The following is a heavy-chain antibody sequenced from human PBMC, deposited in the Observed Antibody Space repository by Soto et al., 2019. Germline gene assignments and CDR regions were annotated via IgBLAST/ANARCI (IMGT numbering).Heavy chain of an antibody. Sequence: GGSLRLSCVASGFTFSSYWMIWVRQAPGKGLEWVANIKQDGSEKYYVDSVKGRFTISRDNAKNSLYLQMNSLRAEDTAVYYCAREGAKELRYFDWLSDAFDIWGQGTMVTVSS. CDR1: GFTFSSYW. CDR2: IKQDGSEK. CDR3: AREGAKELRYFDWLSDAFDI. D-gene: IGHD3-9*01. V-gene: IGHV3-7*01. J-gene: IGHJ3*02.